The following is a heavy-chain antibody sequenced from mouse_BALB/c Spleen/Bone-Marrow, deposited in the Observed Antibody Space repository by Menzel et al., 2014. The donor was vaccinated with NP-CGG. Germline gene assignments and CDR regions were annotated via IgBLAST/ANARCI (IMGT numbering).Heavy chain of an antibody. D-gene: IGHD2-4*01. Sequence: VQLQQPRPELVKPGASVKVSCKASGYTFTSFVMHWVKQKPGQGLEWIGYINPYNDGTKYNERFKGKATLTSDKSSNTAYMELSSLTSEDSAVYYCARTMIYFYAMDYWGQGTSVTVSS. J-gene: IGHJ4*01. CDR1: GYTFTSFV. CDR3: ARTMIYFYAMDY. V-gene: IGHV1-14*01. CDR2: INPYNDGT.